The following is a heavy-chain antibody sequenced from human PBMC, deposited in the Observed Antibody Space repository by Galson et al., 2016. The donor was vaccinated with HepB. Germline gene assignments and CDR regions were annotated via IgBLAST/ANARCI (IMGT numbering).Heavy chain of an antibody. Sequence: TLSLTCTVSGGSISSGGYYWGWIRQHPGKGLEWIGYIYHSGSTHYNPSLKSRVTISVDTAKNQFSLKLSSVTAADTAIYYCARDKKVTIFGVVISGGLGPWGQGTLVTVAS. CDR1: GGSISSGGYY. CDR2: IYHSGST. J-gene: IGHJ5*02. V-gene: IGHV4-31*03. D-gene: IGHD3-3*01. CDR3: ARDKKVTIFGVVISGGLGP.